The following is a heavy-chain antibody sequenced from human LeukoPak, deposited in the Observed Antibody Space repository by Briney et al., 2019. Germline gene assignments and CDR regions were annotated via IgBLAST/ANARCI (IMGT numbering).Heavy chain of an antibody. V-gene: IGHV3-13*01. D-gene: IGHD1-1*01. Sequence: GGPLRLSCAAFGLTFSSYDMHWIRQAPGKGLEWVSTIGATGDTYYIDSVKDRFTISRENAKKSVYLQLSSLNAEDTAVYSCVLGAYWNDDKNAFHIWGPGTMVTVS. CDR1: GLTFSSYD. CDR2: IGATGDT. J-gene: IGHJ3*02. CDR3: VLGAYWNDDKNAFHI.